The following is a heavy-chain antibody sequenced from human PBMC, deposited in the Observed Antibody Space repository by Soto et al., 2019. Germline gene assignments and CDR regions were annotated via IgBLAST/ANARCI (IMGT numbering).Heavy chain of an antibody. CDR3: ARAWGYDLLNWFDP. V-gene: IGHV1-3*01. CDR2: INAGNGNT. D-gene: IGHD3-3*01. J-gene: IGHJ5*02. Sequence: ASGKVSCKGCGYTFTRYAMHWGGQAPGQRLEWMGWINAGNGNTKYSQKFQGRVTITRDTSASTAYMELSSLRSEDTAVYYCARAWGYDLLNWFDPWGQGTLVTVSS. CDR1: GYTFTRYA.